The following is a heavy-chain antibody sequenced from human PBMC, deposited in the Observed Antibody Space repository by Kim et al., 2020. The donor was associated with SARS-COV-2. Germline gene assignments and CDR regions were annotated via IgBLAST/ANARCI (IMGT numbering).Heavy chain of an antibody. CDR2: ISSSSSYI. V-gene: IGHV3-21*01. D-gene: IGHD1-26*01. CDR1: GFTFSSYS. J-gene: IGHJ4*02. Sequence: GGSLRLSCAASGFTFSSYSMNWVRQAPGKGLEWVSSISSSSSYIYYADSVKGRFTISRDNAKNSLYLQMNSLRAEDTAVYYCARHMTDGSYCWGCFDYWGQGTLVTVSS. CDR3: ARHMTDGSYCWGCFDY.